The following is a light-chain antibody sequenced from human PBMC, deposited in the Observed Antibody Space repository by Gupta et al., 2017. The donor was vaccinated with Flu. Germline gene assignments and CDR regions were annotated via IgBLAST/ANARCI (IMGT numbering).Light chain of an antibody. V-gene: IGLV1-51*02. CDR3: GTWDSSLSAWV. J-gene: IGLJ3*02. Sequence: SSSNIENNYVPWYQQLPGTAPNLLIYESNKRPSGIPDRFSGSKSDTSATLGITGLQTGDEADYYCGTWDSSLSAWVFGGGTKLTVL. CDR1: SSNIENNY. CDR2: ESN.